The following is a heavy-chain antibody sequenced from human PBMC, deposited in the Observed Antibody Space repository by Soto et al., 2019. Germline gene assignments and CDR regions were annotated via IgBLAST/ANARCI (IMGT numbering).Heavy chain of an antibody. V-gene: IGHV4-30-2*01. D-gene: IGHD5-12*01. J-gene: IGHJ4*02. CDR3: AAGGGLPRYY. CDR1: GGSISSGGYS. Sequence: QLQLQESGSGLVKPSQTLSLTCAVSGGSISSGGYSWSWIRQPPGKGLEWIGYIYHSGSTYYNPSLKSRVAIAVDRSQNQFSLKLSSVTAADTAVYYCAAGGGLPRYYWGQGTLVTVSS. CDR2: IYHSGST.